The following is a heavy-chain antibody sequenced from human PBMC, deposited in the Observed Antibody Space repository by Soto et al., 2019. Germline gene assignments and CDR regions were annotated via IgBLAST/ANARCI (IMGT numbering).Heavy chain of an antibody. CDR3: AKAGFSSGWSPSYFDY. J-gene: IGHJ4*02. CDR1: GFTFSSYA. D-gene: IGHD6-19*01. CDR2: MSGTGGST. Sequence: EVQLLESGGGLVQPGRSLRLSCAASGFTFSSYAMNWVRQAPGKGLEWVSAMSGTGGSTYYADSVKGRFTISRANSKNTLYLQMNSLRVEDTAVFYCAKAGFSSGWSPSYFDYWGQGTLVTVSS. V-gene: IGHV3-23*01.